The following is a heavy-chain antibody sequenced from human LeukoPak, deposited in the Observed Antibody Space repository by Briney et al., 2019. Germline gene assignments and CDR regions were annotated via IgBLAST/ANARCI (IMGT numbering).Heavy chain of an antibody. CDR2: ISWNSGSI. D-gene: IGHD4-23*01. V-gene: IGHV3-9*01. CDR3: ANLQDCGGNSVYMDV. Sequence: GGSLRLSRAASGFTFADYAMHWVRPAPGKGLEWVSGISWNSGSIGYADSVKGRFTISRDNSKNTLYLQMNSLRAEDTAVYYCANLQDCGGNSVYMDVWGKGTTVTVSS. CDR1: GFTFADYA. J-gene: IGHJ6*03.